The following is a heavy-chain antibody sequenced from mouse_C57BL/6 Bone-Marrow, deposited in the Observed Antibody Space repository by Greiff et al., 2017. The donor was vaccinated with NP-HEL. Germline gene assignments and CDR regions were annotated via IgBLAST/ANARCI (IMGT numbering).Heavy chain of an antibody. V-gene: IGHV5-12*01. CDR3: ARRDYGSDY. CDR1: GFTFSDYY. J-gene: IGHJ2*01. Sequence: EVQGVESGGGLVQPGGSLKLSCAASGFTFSDYYMYWVRQTPEKRLEWVAYISNGGGSTYYPDTVKGRFTISRDNAKNTLYLQMSRLKSEDTAMYYCARRDYGSDYWGQGTTLTVSS. CDR2: ISNGGGST. D-gene: IGHD1-1*01.